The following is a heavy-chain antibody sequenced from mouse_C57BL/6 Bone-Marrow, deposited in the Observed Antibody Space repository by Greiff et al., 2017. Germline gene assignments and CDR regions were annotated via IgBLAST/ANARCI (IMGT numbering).Heavy chain of an antibody. CDR2: IHPNSGST. D-gene: IGHD2-4*01. Sequence: QVQLQQPGAELVKPGASVTLSCKASGYTFTSYWMHWVKQRPGQGLEWIGMIHPNSGSTNYNEKFKSKATLTVDKSSSTAYMQLSSLTSEDSAVYYCARGVYYDYVYWYFDVWSTGTTVTVSS. V-gene: IGHV1-64*01. CDR1: GYTFTSYW. J-gene: IGHJ1*03. CDR3: ARGVYYDYVYWYFDV.